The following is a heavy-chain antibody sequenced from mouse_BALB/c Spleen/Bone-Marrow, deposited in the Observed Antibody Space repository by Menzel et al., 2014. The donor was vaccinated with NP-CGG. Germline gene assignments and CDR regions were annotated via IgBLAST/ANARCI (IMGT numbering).Heavy chain of an antibody. CDR1: GFTFSDYY. V-gene: IGHV5-4*02. J-gene: IGHJ4*01. D-gene: IGHD2-1*01. Sequence: EVMVVESGGGLVKPGGSLKLSCAASGFTFSDYYMHWVRQTPEKRLEWVATISDGGSYTYYPDSVKGRFTISRDNAKNNLYLQMSSLKSGDAAMYYCARGGNYGAMDYWGQGTSVTVSS. CDR2: ISDGGSYT. CDR3: ARGGNYGAMDY.